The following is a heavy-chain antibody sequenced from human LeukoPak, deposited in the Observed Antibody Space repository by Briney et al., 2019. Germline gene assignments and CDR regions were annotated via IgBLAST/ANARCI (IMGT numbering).Heavy chain of an antibody. V-gene: IGHV3-30-3*01. CDR1: GFTFSRYA. D-gene: IGHD6-13*01. J-gene: IGHJ4*02. CDR2: ISYDGSNK. CDR3: ARGSRIAAAGTSFDY. Sequence: GGSLRLSCAAPGFTFSRYAMQWVGQAQGKGLEGVAVISYDGSNKYYADSVKGRFTISRDNSKNTLYLQMNSLRAEDTAVYYCARGSRIAAAGTSFDYWGQGTLVTVSS.